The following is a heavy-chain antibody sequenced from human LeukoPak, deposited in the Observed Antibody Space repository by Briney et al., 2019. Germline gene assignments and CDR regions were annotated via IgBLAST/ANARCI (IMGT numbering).Heavy chain of an antibody. CDR1: GYTFTGYY. CDR2: INPNSGGT. CDR3: ARESDIISSNSPNWFDP. V-gene: IGHV1-2*02. D-gene: IGHD6-13*01. J-gene: IGHJ5*02. Sequence: ASVKVSCKASGYTFTGYYMHWVRQAPGQGLEWMGWINPNSGGTNYAQKFQGRVTTTRDTSISTAYMELSRLRSDDTAVYYCARESDIISSNSPNWFDPWGQGTLVTVSS.